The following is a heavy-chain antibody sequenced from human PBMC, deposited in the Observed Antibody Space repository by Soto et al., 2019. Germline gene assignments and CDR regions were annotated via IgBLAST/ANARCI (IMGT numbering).Heavy chain of an antibody. CDR2: IYYSGST. Sequence: QVQLQESGPGLVKPSQTLSLTCTVSGGSISSGGYYWSWIRQHPGNGLEWIGYIYYSGSTYYNPSLKSRVTISVDPSKNQCSLKLSSVTAADTAVYYCARDSPPTATTHYYHYGMDVWGQGTTVTVSS. CDR1: GGSISSGGYY. J-gene: IGHJ6*02. CDR3: ARDSPPTATTHYYHYGMDV. V-gene: IGHV4-31*03. D-gene: IGHD4-17*01.